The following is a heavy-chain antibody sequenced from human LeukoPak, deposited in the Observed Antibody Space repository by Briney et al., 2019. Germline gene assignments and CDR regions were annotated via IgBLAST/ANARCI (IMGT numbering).Heavy chain of an antibody. CDR3: TTDPHSGYCSGVGCFPYDY. Sequence: GGSLRLSCAPSGFSFNDAWMSWVRQAPGKGLEWVGRIKSDTDGETTDYAAPVKGRFTISRDDSRNTLYLQMTTLKTEDTALYYCTTDPHSGYCSGVGCFPYDYWGQGTLVTVSS. CDR1: GFSFNDAW. J-gene: IGHJ4*02. V-gene: IGHV3-15*01. D-gene: IGHD2-15*01. CDR2: IKSDTDGETT.